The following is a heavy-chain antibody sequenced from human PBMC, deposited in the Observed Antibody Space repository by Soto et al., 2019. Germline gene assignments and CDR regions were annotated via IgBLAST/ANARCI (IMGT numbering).Heavy chain of an antibody. CDR2: IHHTGSTP. CDR1: GGSISTNDW. J-gene: IGHJ5*02. D-gene: IGHD2-8*01. Sequence: QVQLQESGPGLVKPSETLSLTCAVSGGSISTNDWWTWVRQPPGKGLEWIGDIHHTGSTPNYSPSLQSRVTGSINKSGNQFSLRLTSVTAADTAGYYCATRDCTNNVCHFPWGQGTLVTVSS. CDR3: ATRDCTNNVCHFP. V-gene: IGHV4-4*02.